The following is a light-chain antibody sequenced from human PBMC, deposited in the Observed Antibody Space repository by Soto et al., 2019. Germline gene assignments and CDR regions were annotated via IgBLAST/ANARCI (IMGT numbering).Light chain of an antibody. CDR1: ESRSSSY. V-gene: IGKV3-20*01. CDR3: QQYGSSPPCT. J-gene: IGKJ1*01. CDR2: GAS. Sequence: SPRTLSLYTEARATLSARASESRSSSYLAWYQQKTGQAARLLLHGASSTANGIPDRLSGSGAGTDFTPTISGREPEEVAVHYCQQYGSSPPCTFGEGTKVDIK.